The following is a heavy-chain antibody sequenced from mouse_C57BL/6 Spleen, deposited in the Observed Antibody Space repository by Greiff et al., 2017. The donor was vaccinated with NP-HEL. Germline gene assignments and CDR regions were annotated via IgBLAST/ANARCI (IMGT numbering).Heavy chain of an antibody. V-gene: IGHV1-66*01. CDR3: ARQTVFDY. Sequence: VQRVESGPELVKPGASVKISCKASGYSFTSYYIHWVKQRPGQGLEWIGWIYPGSGNTKYNEKFKGKATLTADTSSSTAYMQLSSLTSEDSAVYYCARQTVFDYWGQGTTLTVSS. D-gene: IGHD4-1*01. CDR2: IYPGSGNT. CDR1: GYSFTSYY. J-gene: IGHJ2*01.